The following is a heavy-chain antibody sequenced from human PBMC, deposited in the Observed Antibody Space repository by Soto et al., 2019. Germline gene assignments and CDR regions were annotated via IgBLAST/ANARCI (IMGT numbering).Heavy chain of an antibody. V-gene: IGHV3-48*02. J-gene: IGHJ4*02. CDR1: GFTFSSYS. CDR3: ARDIGWGLGSGFDY. Sequence: EVQLVESGGGLVQPGGSLRLSCAASGFTFSSYSMNWVRQAPGKGLEWVSYISSSSSTIYYADSVKGRFTISRDNAKNSLYRQMNSLIYEGTAVYYCARDIGWGLGSGFDYWGQGPLVTVSS. CDR2: ISSSSSTI. D-gene: IGHD3-10*02.